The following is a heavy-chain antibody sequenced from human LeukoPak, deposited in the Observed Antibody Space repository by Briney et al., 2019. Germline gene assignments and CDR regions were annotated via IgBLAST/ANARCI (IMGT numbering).Heavy chain of an antibody. CDR1: GGSFSGYY. CDR2: INHSGST. V-gene: IGHV4-34*01. D-gene: IGHD2-2*01. CDR3: ARARRYCSSTSCPNWFDP. J-gene: IGHJ5*02. Sequence: SETLSLTCAVYGGSFSGYYWSWIRQPPGKGLEWIGEINHSGSTNYNPSLKSRVTISVDTSKNQFSLKLSSVTAADTVVYYCARARRYCSSTSCPNWFDPWGQGTLVTVSS.